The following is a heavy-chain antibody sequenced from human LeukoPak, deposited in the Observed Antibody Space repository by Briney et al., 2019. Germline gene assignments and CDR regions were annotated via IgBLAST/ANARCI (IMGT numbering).Heavy chain of an antibody. CDR1: GSTFAFYY. V-gene: IGHV1-2*02. CDR3: ARGLRVLRFLEWQPFDP. J-gene: IGHJ5*02. D-gene: IGHD3-3*01. Sequence: ASVEVSCHASGSTFAFYYMHWVRQAPGQGLEWMGWINPNSGGTDYAQKFQGRVTMTRDTSISTAYMELSRLRSDDTAVYYCARGLRVLRFLEWQPFDPWGQGTLVTVSS. CDR2: INPNSGGT.